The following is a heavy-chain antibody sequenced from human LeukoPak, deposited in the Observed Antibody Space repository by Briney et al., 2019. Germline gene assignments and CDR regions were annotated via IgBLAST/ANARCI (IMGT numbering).Heavy chain of an antibody. J-gene: IGHJ4*02. D-gene: IGHD6-19*01. Sequence: GGSLRLSCAASGFTFDDYAMHWVRQAPGKGLEWVSGISWNSGSIGYADSVKGRFTISRDNAKNSLYLQMNSLRAEDTALYYCAKDMGSSGWYRLDYWGQGTLVTVSS. CDR1: GFTFDDYA. V-gene: IGHV3-9*01. CDR2: ISWNSGSI. CDR3: AKDMGSSGWYRLDY.